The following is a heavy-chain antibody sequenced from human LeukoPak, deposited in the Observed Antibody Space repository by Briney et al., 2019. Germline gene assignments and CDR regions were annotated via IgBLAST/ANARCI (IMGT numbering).Heavy chain of an antibody. CDR3: ASSFWSGYYDF. J-gene: IGHJ4*02. V-gene: IGHV3-74*01. CDR1: GFTFSIYW. Sequence: PGGSLRLSCAASGFTFSIYWMHWVRQAPGKGLVWVSRINSDGSSMSYAESVKGRFTISRDNAKNTLYLQMNSLRAEDTAVYYCASSFWSGYYDFWGQGTLVTVSS. CDR2: INSDGSSM. D-gene: IGHD3-3*01.